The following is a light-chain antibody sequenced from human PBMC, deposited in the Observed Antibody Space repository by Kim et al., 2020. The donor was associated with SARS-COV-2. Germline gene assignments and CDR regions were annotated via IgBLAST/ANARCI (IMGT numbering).Light chain of an antibody. CDR2: GKN. V-gene: IGLV3-19*01. CDR1: RLRSYY. J-gene: IGLJ1*01. Sequence: ALGQTVRITFQGDRLRSYYASWYQQKPGQAPVLVIYGKNNRPSGIPDRFSGSSSGNTASLTITGAQAEDEADYYCNSRDSSGNHYVFGTGTKVTVL. CDR3: NSRDSSGNHYV.